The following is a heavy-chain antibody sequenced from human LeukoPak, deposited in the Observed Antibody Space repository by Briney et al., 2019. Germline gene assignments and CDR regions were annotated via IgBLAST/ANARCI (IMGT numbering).Heavy chain of an antibody. J-gene: IGHJ6*03. CDR1: GGSISSYY. V-gene: IGHV4-59*08. CDR3: ARQFRITMVRGVIWYYYMDV. D-gene: IGHD3-10*01. Sequence: SETLSLTCTVSGGSISSYYWSWIRQPPGKGLEWIGYIYYSGSTNYNPSLKSRVTISVDTSKNQFSLKLSSVTAADTAVYYCARQFRITMVRGVIWYYYMDVWGKGTTVTISS. CDR2: IYYSGST.